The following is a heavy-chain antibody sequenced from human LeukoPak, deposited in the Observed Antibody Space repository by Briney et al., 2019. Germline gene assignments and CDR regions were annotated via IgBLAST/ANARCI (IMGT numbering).Heavy chain of an antibody. J-gene: IGHJ4*02. Sequence: SVKVSCKASGGTFSSYAISWVRQAPGQGLEWMGGIIPIFGTANYAQKFQGRVTMTEDTSTDTAYMELSSLRSEDTAVYYCAAELGLGSDYWGQGTLVTVSS. CDR2: IIPIFGTA. CDR3: AAELGLGSDY. D-gene: IGHD3-16*01. CDR1: GGTFSSYA. V-gene: IGHV1-69*06.